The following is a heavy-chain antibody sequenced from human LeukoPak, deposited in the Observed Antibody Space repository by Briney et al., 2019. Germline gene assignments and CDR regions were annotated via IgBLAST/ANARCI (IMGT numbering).Heavy chain of an antibody. CDR1: GGSISSSSYH. J-gene: IGHJ4*02. Sequence: SETLSLTCTVSGGSISSSSYHWGWIRQPPGKGLEWIGIVYYRGSTYYNPSLQSRVTISVDTSKNHFSLNLSSVTAADTAIYYCARRHYSDATDVGGFDYWGQGTLVTVSS. V-gene: IGHV4-39*02. CDR2: VYYRGST. D-gene: IGHD3-22*01. CDR3: ARRHYSDATDVGGFDY.